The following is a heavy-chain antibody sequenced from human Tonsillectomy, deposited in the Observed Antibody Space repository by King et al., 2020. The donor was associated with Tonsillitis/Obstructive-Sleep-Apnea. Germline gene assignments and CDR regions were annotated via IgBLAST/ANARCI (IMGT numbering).Heavy chain of an antibody. CDR2: ISKDGTNK. V-gene: IGHV3-30*04. CDR1: GVTFSSYV. D-gene: IGHD3-10*01. CDR3: ARDYRGDRGAFDI. J-gene: IGHJ3*02. Sequence: QVQLVESGGGVVQPGRSLRLYCAASGVTFSSYVMHWVRQGTGKGLEGVAVISKDGTNKYHADSVKGRFTISRDNSKNTLYLQMNSLRAEDTAVYYCARDYRGDRGAFDIWGQGTMVTVSS.